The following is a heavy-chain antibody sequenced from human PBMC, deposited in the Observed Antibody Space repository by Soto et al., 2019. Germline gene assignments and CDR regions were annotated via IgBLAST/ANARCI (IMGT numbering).Heavy chain of an antibody. D-gene: IGHD3-10*01. CDR2: IYYSGST. CDR3: ARHSPMTIYKGYYFDY. CDR1: GGSISSSSYY. V-gene: IGHV4-39*01. Sequence: SETLSLTCTVSGGSISSSSYYWGWIRQPPGKGLEWIGSIYYSGSTYYNPSLKSRVTISVDTSKNQFSLKLSSVTAADTAVYYCARHSPMTIYKGYYFDYWGQGTLVTVSS. J-gene: IGHJ4*02.